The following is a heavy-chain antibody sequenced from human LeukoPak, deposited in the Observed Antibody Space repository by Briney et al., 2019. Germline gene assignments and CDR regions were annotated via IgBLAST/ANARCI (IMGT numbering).Heavy chain of an antibody. D-gene: IGHD6-13*01. Sequence: SETLSLTCTVSGGSISSSSYYWGWIRQPPGKGLEWIGSIYYTGSTYYNPSLKSRVTISVDTSKNQFSLKLNSVTAADTAIYYCARDSHSTIAAAGQFDPWGQGTLVTVSS. J-gene: IGHJ5*02. CDR1: GGSISSSSYY. CDR3: ARDSHSTIAAAGQFDP. CDR2: IYYTGST. V-gene: IGHV4-39*07.